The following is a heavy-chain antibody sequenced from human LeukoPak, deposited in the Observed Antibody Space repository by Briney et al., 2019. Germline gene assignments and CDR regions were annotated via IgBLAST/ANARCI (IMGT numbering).Heavy chain of an antibody. CDR2: IKSDGST. CDR1: GFTFSSYW. CDR3: ARAPSEIGGYYPEYFRH. Sequence: GGSLRLSCAASGFTFSSYWMHWVREAPGKGLVWVSRIKSDGSTNYAEHVKGRFTISRDNAKNTVSLQMNSLRAEDTGVYYCARAPSEIGGYYPEYFRHWGQGTLVTVSS. D-gene: IGHD3-22*01. V-gene: IGHV3-74*01. J-gene: IGHJ1*01.